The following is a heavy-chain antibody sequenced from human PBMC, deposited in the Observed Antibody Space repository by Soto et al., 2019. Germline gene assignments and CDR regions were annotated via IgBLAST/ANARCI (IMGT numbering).Heavy chain of an antibody. Sequence: SVKVSCKASGFTFSSSAVQWVRQARGQPLEWIGWIVVGSGNTNYAQKFQERVTITRDMSTSTAYMELTSLRSEDTAVYYCAADNDFWSGHYSFDYWGQGALVTVSS. J-gene: IGHJ4*02. CDR2: IVVGSGNT. CDR1: GFTFSSSA. D-gene: IGHD3-3*01. V-gene: IGHV1-58*01. CDR3: AADNDFWSGHYSFDY.